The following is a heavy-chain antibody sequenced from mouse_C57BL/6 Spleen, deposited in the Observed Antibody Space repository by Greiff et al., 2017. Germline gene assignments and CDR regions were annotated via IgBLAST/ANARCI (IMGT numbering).Heavy chain of an antibody. CDR1: GFPLTSYG. CDR2: IWGGGST. V-gene: IGHV2-2*01. J-gene: IGHJ2*01. CDR3: ARMDY. Sequence: QVQLKQSGPGLVQPSQSLSITCTVSGFPLTSYGVHWVRQSPGKGLEWLGVIWGGGSTDYNAAFISRLSNSKDNSKCHVFFKMNSLQADDTAIYYCARMDYWGQGTTLTVSS.